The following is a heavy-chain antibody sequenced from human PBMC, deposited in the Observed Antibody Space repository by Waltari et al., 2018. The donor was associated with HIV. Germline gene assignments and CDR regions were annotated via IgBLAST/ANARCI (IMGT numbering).Heavy chain of an antibody. CDR1: GGSFRGYS. Sequence: QVQLQQWGAGLLKPSETLSLTCAVYGGSFRGYSWSWIRQPPGKGLEGIGEINHSGSTNYNPSLKSRVTISVDTSKNQFSLKLSSVTAADTAVYYCARGRKLGPIGGMDVWGQGTTVTVSS. D-gene: IGHD6-13*01. CDR2: INHSGST. J-gene: IGHJ6*02. CDR3: ARGRKLGPIGGMDV. V-gene: IGHV4-34*01.